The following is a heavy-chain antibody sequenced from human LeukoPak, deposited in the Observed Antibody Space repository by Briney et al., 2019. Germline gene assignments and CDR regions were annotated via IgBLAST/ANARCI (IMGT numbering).Heavy chain of an antibody. CDR3: SRDSYGYQPEFGFAV. Sequence: GGSLRLSCTAAGFTFGDYAISWFRQAPGEGLQWVGFIAGKTHTGTTEYAASVKGRFSISREDSKSVAYLEMNSLNTEDTAVYYCSRDSYGYQPEFGFAVWGPGTTVTVSS. D-gene: IGHD5-24*01. J-gene: IGHJ6*02. CDR2: IAGKTHTGTT. V-gene: IGHV3-49*03. CDR1: GFTFGDYA.